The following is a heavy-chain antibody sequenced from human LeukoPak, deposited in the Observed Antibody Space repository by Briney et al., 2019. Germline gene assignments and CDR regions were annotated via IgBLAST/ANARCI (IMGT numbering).Heavy chain of an antibody. V-gene: IGHV1-18*01. CDR3: ARDLSPARFWSGYYGYFDY. CDR1: GYTFTSYG. D-gene: IGHD3-3*01. J-gene: IGHJ4*02. CDR2: ISAYNGNT. Sequence: GASVKVSCKASGYTFTSYGISWVRQAPVQGLEWMGWISAYNGNTNYAQKLQGRVTMTTDTSTSTAYMELRSLRSDDTAVYYCARDLSPARFWSGYYGYFDYWGQGTLVTVSS.